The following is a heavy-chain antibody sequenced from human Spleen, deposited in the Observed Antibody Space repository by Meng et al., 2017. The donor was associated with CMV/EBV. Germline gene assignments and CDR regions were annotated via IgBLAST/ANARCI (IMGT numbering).Heavy chain of an antibody. J-gene: IGHJ4*02. Sequence: GESLKISCAASGFTFSSYAMSWVRQAPGKGLEWVSVIYSGGSSTYYADSVKGRFTISRDNSKNTLYLQMNSLIPRPIVVVIAISSIYWGQGTLVTVSS. V-gene: IGHV3-23*03. CDR2: IYSGGSST. CDR1: GFTFSSYA. CDR3: ISSIY. D-gene: IGHD2-21*01.